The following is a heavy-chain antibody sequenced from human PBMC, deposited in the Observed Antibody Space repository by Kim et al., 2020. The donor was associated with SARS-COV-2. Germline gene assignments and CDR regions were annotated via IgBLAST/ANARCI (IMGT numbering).Heavy chain of an antibody. D-gene: IGHD3-22*01. CDR3: ATYYYDSSGPHNWFDP. CDR2: IYPGDSDT. V-gene: IGHV5-51*01. Sequence: GESLKISCKGSGYSFTSYWIGWVRQMPGKGLEWMGIIYPGDSDTRYSPSFQGQVTISADKSISTAYLQWSSLKASDTAMYYCATYYYDSSGPHNWFDPWGQGTLVTVSS. CDR1: GYSFTSYW. J-gene: IGHJ5*02.